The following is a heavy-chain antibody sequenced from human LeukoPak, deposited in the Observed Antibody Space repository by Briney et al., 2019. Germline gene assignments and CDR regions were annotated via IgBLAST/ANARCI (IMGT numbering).Heavy chain of an antibody. D-gene: IGHD3-22*01. Sequence: GGSLRLSCAASGFTFSSYAMSWVRQAPGQGLEWVSVISASGGRTSYADSVKGRFTVSRDNSKNTLYLQMNSLRAEDTAVYFCVEGGAPSYYDGSGDAYFDYWGQGTLVTVSS. CDR3: VEGGAPSYYDGSGDAYFDY. CDR2: ISASGGRT. CDR1: GFTFSSYA. J-gene: IGHJ4*02. V-gene: IGHV3-23*01.